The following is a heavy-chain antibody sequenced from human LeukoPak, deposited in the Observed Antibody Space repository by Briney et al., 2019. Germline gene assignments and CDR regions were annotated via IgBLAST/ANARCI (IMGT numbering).Heavy chain of an antibody. CDR2: INRDGSST. CDR1: GIIFSNYW. V-gene: IGHV3-74*01. J-gene: IGHJ4*02. Sequence: PGGSLRLSCAASGIIFSNYWMHWVRQAPGKGLVWVSRINRDGSSTNYADSVKGRFTISRDNAKNTAYLQMNSLRAEDTAVYYCARGGGYSYGSFDYWGQGTLVTVSS. D-gene: IGHD5-18*01. CDR3: ARGGGYSYGSFDY.